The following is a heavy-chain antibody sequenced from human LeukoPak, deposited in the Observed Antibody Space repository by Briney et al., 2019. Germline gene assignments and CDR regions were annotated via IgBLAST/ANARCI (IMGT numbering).Heavy chain of an antibody. V-gene: IGHV3-23*01. CDR1: GFTFSHYA. Sequence: GGSLRLSCAATGFTFSHYAMGWVRQAPGKGLEWVSVIIGSGDSTNYADSVEGRFTISRDNSKNTLYLQMNSLRAEDTAVYYCAKWGASVWSGRGYFDCWGQGTLVTVSS. J-gene: IGHJ4*02. CDR3: AKWGASVWSGRGYFDC. CDR2: IIGSGDST. D-gene: IGHD6-19*01.